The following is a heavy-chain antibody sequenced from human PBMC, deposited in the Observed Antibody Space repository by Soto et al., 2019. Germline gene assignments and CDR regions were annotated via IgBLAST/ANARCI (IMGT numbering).Heavy chain of an antibody. CDR1: GYSISSGYY. J-gene: IGHJ4*02. V-gene: IGHV4-38-2*01. CDR2: IYHSGST. D-gene: IGHD6-19*01. CDR3: ARGGEYSSGWYRYYFDY. Sequence: SETLSLTCAVSGYSISSGYYWGWIRQPPGKGLEWIGSIYHSGSTYYNPSLKSRVTISVDTSKNQFSLKLSSVTAADTAVYYCARGGEYSSGWYRYYFDYWGQGTLVTVSS.